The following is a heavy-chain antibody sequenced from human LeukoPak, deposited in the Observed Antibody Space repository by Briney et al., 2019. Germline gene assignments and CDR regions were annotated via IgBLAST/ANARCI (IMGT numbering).Heavy chain of an antibody. V-gene: IGHV1-46*01. CDR1: GYTFTSYY. CDR3: ARGGSYGDYYYYYGMDV. Sequence: ASVKVSCKASGYTFTSYYMHWVRQAPGQGLEWMGIINPSGGSTSYAQKFQGRVTMTRDTSTSTVYMELSSLRSEDTAVYYCARGGSYGDYYYYYGMDVWGQGTTVTVSS. CDR2: INPSGGST. D-gene: IGHD4-17*01. J-gene: IGHJ6*02.